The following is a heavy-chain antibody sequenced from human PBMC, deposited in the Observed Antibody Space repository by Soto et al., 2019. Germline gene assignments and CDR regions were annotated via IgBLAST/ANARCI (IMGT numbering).Heavy chain of an antibody. J-gene: IGHJ4*02. Sequence: QVQLQESGPGLVKPSETLSLTCTVSGGSITSYYWNWIRQPPGKGLEWIVYIYSSGSTNYNPSLKGRVTMSLDKSKNQVSLNVTSVTAEDTAVYYCAATPRYWGQGRLVTVSS. CDR1: GGSITSYY. CDR2: IYSSGST. CDR3: AATPRY. V-gene: IGHV4-59*01. D-gene: IGHD2-15*01.